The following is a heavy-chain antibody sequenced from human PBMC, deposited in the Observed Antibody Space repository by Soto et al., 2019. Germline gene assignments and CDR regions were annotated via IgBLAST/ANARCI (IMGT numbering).Heavy chain of an antibody. CDR1: GFTFSSYV. Sequence: EVQLLESGGGLVQPGGSLRLSCAVSGFTFSSYVMSWVRQTPGKGLEWVSVISGSGGTTYYADSMKGRFTISRDNSKNTLYLQMNRLRAEDTAVYYCAARIGSGRHFDYWGQGTLVTVSS. CDR2: ISGSGGTT. V-gene: IGHV3-23*01. D-gene: IGHD3-10*01. CDR3: AARIGSGRHFDY. J-gene: IGHJ4*02.